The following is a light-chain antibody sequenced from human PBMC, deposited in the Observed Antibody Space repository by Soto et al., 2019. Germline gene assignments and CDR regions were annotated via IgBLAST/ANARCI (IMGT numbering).Light chain of an antibody. CDR2: MAS. J-gene: IGKJ4*01. CDR3: QQYNSLSSVS. CDR1: QSITNW. Sequence: EIQLTQSPSTLSASVGDRVTITCRASQSITNWLAWYQQKPGKAPKVLIHMASSLKSGVPSRFSGSGSGTEFTLTITSLQPDDSATYYCQQYNSLSSVSFGGGTKVEI. V-gene: IGKV1-5*03.